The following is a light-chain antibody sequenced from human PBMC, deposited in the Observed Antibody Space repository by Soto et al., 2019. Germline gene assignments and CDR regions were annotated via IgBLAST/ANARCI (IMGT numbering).Light chain of an antibody. V-gene: IGKV3-20*01. J-gene: IGKJ1*01. CDR2: GAS. Sequence: EIVLTQSPGTLSLSPGKRATLSCRASPSLSSTYLAWYQQKPGQAPRLLIYGASSRAIGIPDRFSGSGSGTDFTLTISSLEPEDFAVYYCQQYGRTPLTFGQGTKVEI. CDR1: PSLSSTY. CDR3: QQYGRTPLT.